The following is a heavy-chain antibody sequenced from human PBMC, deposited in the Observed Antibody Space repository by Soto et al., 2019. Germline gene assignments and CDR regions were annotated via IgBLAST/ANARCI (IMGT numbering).Heavy chain of an antibody. J-gene: IGHJ3*02. V-gene: IGHV4-30-4*01. D-gene: IGHD3-22*01. CDR1: GGSISSGDYY. CDR2: IYYSGST. Sequence: PSETLSLTCTVSGGSISSGDYYWSWIRQPPGKGLEWIGYIYYSGSTYYNPSLKSRVTISVDTSKNQFSLKLSSVTAADTAVYYCARAGVLYYYDSSGYYKSSGEASDIWGQGTMVTVSS. CDR3: ARAGVLYYYDSSGYYKSSGEASDI.